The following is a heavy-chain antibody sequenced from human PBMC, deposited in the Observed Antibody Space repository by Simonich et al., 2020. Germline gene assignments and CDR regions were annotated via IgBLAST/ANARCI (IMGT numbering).Heavy chain of an antibody. D-gene: IGHD5-12*01. CDR3: ARDSSYYAFDI. J-gene: IGHJ3*02. Sequence: VQLVESGGGLVQPGGSLRLSCAASGFTFSSYSMNWVRQAPGKGLEWVSYISSSSSTINYADSVKGRFTISRDNAKNSLYLQMNSLRAEDTAVYYCARDSSYYAFDIWGQGTMVTVSS. CDR1: GFTFSSYS. V-gene: IGHV3-48*01. CDR2: ISSSSSTI.